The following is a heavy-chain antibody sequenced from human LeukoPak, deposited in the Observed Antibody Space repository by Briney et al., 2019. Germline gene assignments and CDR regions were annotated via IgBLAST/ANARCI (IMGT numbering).Heavy chain of an antibody. D-gene: IGHD2-2*01. CDR2: LNSDGRTT. J-gene: IGHJ4*02. Sequence: GGTLRLSSAASGFTFSAYWMDWVRQAPGKGLVWVARLNSDGRTTDYADSVRGRFTISRDNARNTLYLQMNSLRADDTAVYYCARAGQYRFDYWGQGTLVTVSS. CDR3: ARAGQYRFDY. V-gene: IGHV3-74*01. CDR1: GFTFSAYW.